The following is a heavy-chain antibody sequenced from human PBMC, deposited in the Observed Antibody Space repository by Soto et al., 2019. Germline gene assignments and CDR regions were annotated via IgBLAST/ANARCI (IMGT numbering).Heavy chain of an antibody. J-gene: IGHJ5*02. CDR3: ARDRGSSSWHEGWFDP. CDR2: IKQDGSEK. V-gene: IGHV3-7*05. Sequence: GGSLRLSCAASGFTFSSYWMSWVRQAPGKGLEWVANIKQDGSEKYYVDSVKGRFTISRDNAKNSLYLQMNSLRAEDTAVYYCARDRGSSSWHEGWFDPWGQGTLVTVSS. D-gene: IGHD6-13*01. CDR1: GFTFSSYW.